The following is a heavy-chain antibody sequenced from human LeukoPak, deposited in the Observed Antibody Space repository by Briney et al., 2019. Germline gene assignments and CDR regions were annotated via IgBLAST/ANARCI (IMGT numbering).Heavy chain of an antibody. CDR2: IYYSGST. Sequence: PSETLSLTCTVSGGSVSSSSYYWGWILQPPMKGLVWIGSIYYSGSTEYNLSLKSRVTISVDTSRNQFSLKLSSVTAADTAVYYCARHQSYGSGTYYAPFDNWGQGILVTVSS. J-gene: IGHJ4*02. CDR3: ARHQSYGSGTYYAPFDN. D-gene: IGHD3-10*01. V-gene: IGHV4-39*01. CDR1: GGSVSSSSYY.